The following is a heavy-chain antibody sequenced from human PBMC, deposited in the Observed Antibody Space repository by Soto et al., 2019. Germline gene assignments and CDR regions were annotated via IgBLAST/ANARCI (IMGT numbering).Heavy chain of an antibody. J-gene: IGHJ4*02. Sequence: QVQLVQSGAEVKKPGASVKVSCKASGYTFTSYGISWVRQAPGQGLEWMGWIRAYNGNTNYAQKLQARVTMTTDTSTSTAYMELRSLRSDDTAVYYCARDICRLGIGWLVLYFDYWGQGTLVTVSS. CDR3: ARDICRLGIGWLVLYFDY. CDR2: IRAYNGNT. V-gene: IGHV1-18*01. D-gene: IGHD6-19*01. CDR1: GYTFTSYG.